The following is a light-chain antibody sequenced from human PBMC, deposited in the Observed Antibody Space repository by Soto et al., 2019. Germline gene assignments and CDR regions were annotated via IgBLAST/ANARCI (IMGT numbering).Light chain of an antibody. CDR1: QTISSW. Sequence: PSTLSVSVGDRVTITCRASQTISSWLAWYQQKPGKAPKLLIYKASTLKSGFPSRFSGSGSGTEFTLTISSLQPDDFATYYCQQYNTYSTFGQGTRLEIK. CDR3: QQYNTYST. J-gene: IGKJ5*01. CDR2: KAS. V-gene: IGKV1-5*03.